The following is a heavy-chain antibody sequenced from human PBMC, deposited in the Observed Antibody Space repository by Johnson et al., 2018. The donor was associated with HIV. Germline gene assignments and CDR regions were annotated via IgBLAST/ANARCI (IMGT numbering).Heavy chain of an antibody. J-gene: IGHJ3*02. D-gene: IGHD1-1*01. V-gene: IGHV3-30*18. CDR2: ISYDGSNK. CDR3: AKGRSSTPWEHAFDI. Sequence: QVLLVESGGGVVRPGGSLRLSCAASGFTFDDYGMNWVRQAPGKGLEWVAVISYDGSNKYYADSVKGRFTISRDNSKNTLYLQMNSLRAEDTAVYYCAKGRSSTPWEHAFDIWGQGTMVTVSS. CDR1: GFTFDDYG.